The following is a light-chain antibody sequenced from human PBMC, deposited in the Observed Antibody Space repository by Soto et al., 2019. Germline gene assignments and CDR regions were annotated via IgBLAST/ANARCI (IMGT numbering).Light chain of an antibody. J-gene: IGLJ1*01. CDR2: EGS. CDR3: CSYAGTKVYV. CDR1: SSDVGSYNL. Sequence: QSALTQPASASGSPGQSITISCTGTSSDVGSYNLVSWYQQHPGKAPKLMIYEGSKRPSGVSNRFSGSKSGNTASLTISGLQAEDEADYYCCSYAGTKVYVFGTGTKLTVL. V-gene: IGLV2-23*01.